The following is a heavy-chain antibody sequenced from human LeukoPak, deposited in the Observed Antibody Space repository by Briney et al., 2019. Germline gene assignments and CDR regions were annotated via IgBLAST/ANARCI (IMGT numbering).Heavy chain of an antibody. CDR1: GFTFSSYA. CDR2: ISYDGSNK. J-gene: IGHJ6*03. Sequence: GGSLRLSCAASGFTFSSYAMHWVRQAPGKGLEWVAVISYDGSNKYYADSVKGRFTISRDNSKNTLYLQMNSLRAEDTAVYYCARNYDILTGYYVYYYYYYMDVWGKGTTVTVSS. CDR3: ARNYDILTGYYVYYYYYYMDV. V-gene: IGHV3-30*04. D-gene: IGHD3-9*01.